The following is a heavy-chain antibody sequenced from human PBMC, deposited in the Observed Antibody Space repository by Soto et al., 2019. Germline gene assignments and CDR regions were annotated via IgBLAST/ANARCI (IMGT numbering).Heavy chain of an antibody. CDR3: AKRATGPNFDY. V-gene: IGHV3-23*01. CDR2: ISGSGDST. Sequence: EVQLLESGGGLVQPGGSLRLSCAVSGFTFSTYAMNWVRQAPGKGLEWVSVISGSGDSTYYADSVKGRFTISRDNSKNTLYLQMNSLRVEDTAVYHCAKRATGPNFDYWGHGTLVTVSS. J-gene: IGHJ4*01. D-gene: IGHD1-7*01. CDR1: GFTFSTYA.